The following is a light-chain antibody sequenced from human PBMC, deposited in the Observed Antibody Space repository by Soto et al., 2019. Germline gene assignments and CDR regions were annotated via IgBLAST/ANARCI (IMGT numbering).Light chain of an antibody. Sequence: DIQITQSPSSPSASVGDSVTITCGASQDISNYLAWYQQKPGKVHKLLIYAAYTLQSGVQSRFSGSGSGTDFTLTIRSLQPEDVANYYCKMYNRAPLTVGGGTQLDI. CDR3: KMYNRAPLT. CDR1: QDISNY. V-gene: IGKV1-27*01. J-gene: IGKJ4*01. CDR2: AAY.